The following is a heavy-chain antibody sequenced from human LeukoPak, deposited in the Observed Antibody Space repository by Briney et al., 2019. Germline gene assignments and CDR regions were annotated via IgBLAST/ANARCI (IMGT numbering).Heavy chain of an antibody. D-gene: IGHD3-3*01. J-gene: IGHJ3*02. V-gene: IGHV3-15*01. CDR2: IKSKTDGGTT. Sequence: GGSLRLSCAASGFTFSNAWMSWVRQAPGKGLKWVGRIKSKTDGGTTDYAAPVKGRFTISRDDSKNTLYLQMNSLKTEDTAVYYCTTEYYDFWSGYFAAFDIWGQGTMVTVSS. CDR3: TTEYYDFWSGYFAAFDI. CDR1: GFTFSNAW.